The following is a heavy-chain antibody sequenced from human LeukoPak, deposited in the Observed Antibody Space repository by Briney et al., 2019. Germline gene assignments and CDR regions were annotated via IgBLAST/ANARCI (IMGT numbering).Heavy chain of an antibody. CDR2: IYYSGST. V-gene: IGHV4-59*08. D-gene: IGHD3-22*01. J-gene: IGHJ6*02. Sequence: SKTLSLTCTASGCSIYNYSLHWIRQPPGKGLEWIAYIYYSGSTNYNPSLKSRVTISVDTSKNQLSLKLSSVTAADTAVYYCARHRNTMIATPYYYYGMYVWGQGTTVTVSS. CDR1: GCSIYNYS. CDR3: ARHRNTMIATPYYYYGMYV.